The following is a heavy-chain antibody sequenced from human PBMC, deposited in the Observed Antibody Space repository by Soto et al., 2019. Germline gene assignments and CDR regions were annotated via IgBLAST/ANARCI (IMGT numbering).Heavy chain of an antibody. Sequence: QVQLVESGGGVVQPGRSLRLSCAASGFTFSSYGMHWVRQAPGKGLEWVAVISYDGSNKYYADSVKGRFTISRDNSKNTLYLQMNSLRAEDTAVYYCAKDSGSYYGMDVWGQGTTVTVSS. J-gene: IGHJ6*02. CDR2: ISYDGSNK. D-gene: IGHD1-26*01. CDR3: AKDSGSYYGMDV. CDR1: GFTFSSYG. V-gene: IGHV3-30*18.